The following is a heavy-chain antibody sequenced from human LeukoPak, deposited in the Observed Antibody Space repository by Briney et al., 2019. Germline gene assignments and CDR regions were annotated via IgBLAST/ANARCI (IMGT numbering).Heavy chain of an antibody. CDR2: ISAYNGNT. CDR1: GYTFTSYG. D-gene: IGHD2-2*01. V-gene: IGHV1-18*01. J-gene: IGHJ5*02. Sequence: ASVKVSCKASGYTFTSYGFGWVRQAPGHGLEWMGWISAYNGNTNYAQKLQGRVTMTTDTSTSTAYMELRSLRSDDTAVYYCARDCSSTSCSDWFDPWGQGTLVTVSS. CDR3: ARDCSSTSCSDWFDP.